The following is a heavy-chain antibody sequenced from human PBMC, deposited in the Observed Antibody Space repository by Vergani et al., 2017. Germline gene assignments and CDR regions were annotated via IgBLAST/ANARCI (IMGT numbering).Heavy chain of an antibody. CDR3: ARAAAGGHSDY. CDR1: GYTFTSYA. V-gene: IGHV1-3*01. Sequence: QVQLVQSGAEVKKPGASVKVSCKASGYTFTSYAMHWVRQAPGQRLEWMGWINAGNGNTKYSQKFQGRVTMTRDTSISTAYMELSSLRSEDTAVYYCARAAAGGHSDYWGQGTLVTVSS. D-gene: IGHD2-21*01. CDR2: INAGNGNT. J-gene: IGHJ4*02.